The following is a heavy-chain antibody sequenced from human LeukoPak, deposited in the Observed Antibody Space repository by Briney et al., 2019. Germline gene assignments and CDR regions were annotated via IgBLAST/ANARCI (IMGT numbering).Heavy chain of an antibody. CDR3: ATFPGDIDSEWLGRPDY. Sequence: SETLSLTCTVSGDSFSSVTDYWAWIRQPPGKGLEWIASGDYSGGTYYNPSLESRVAISADMSKNQFSLKLSSVTAADTAVYYCATFPGDIDSEWLGRPDYWGQGTLVTVSS. CDR1: GDSFSSVTDY. J-gene: IGHJ4*02. CDR2: GDYSGGT. V-gene: IGHV4-39*07. D-gene: IGHD6-19*01.